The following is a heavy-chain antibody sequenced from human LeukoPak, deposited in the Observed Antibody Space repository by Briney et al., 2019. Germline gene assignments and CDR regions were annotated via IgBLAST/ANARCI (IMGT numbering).Heavy chain of an antibody. J-gene: IGHJ6*02. CDR2: IYSGGST. CDR1: GFTVSSNY. Sequence: GGSLRLSCAASGFTVSSNYMSWVRQAPGKGLEWVSVIYSGGSTYYADSVKGRFTISRDNSKNTLYLQMNSLRAEDTAVYYCARERTRWQGYYYGMDVWGQGTTVTVSS. CDR3: ARERTRWQGYYYGMDV. V-gene: IGHV3-53*01. D-gene: IGHD4-23*01.